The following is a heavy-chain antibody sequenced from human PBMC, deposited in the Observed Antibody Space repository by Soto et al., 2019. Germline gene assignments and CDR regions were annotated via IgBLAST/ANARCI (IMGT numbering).Heavy chain of an antibody. D-gene: IGHD6-13*01. J-gene: IGHJ2*01. CDR2: IYHSGST. CDR3: ARRRTGPRYSSSADWYFDL. Sequence: QVQLQESGPGLVKPSGTPSLTCAVSGGSISSSNWWSWVRQPPGKGLEWIGEIYHSGSTNYNPSRKSLVTISVDKSKTQFSLKLSSVTAADTAVYYCARRRTGPRYSSSADWYFDLWGRGTLVTVSS. V-gene: IGHV4-4*02. CDR1: GGSISSSNW.